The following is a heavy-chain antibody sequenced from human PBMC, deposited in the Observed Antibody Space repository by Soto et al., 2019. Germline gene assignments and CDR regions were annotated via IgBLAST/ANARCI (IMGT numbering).Heavy chain of an antibody. D-gene: IGHD6-13*01. J-gene: IGHJ6*02. Sequence: PGGSLRLSCASSGFTFSSYSMNWVRQAPGKGLEWVSSISSSSSYIYYADSVKGRFTISRDNSKNTLYVQMNSLRAEDTAIYYCARDVERAQLVYYYGMDVWGQGTTVTVSS. V-gene: IGHV3-21*01. CDR3: ARDVERAQLVYYYGMDV. CDR2: ISSSSSYI. CDR1: GFTFSSYS.